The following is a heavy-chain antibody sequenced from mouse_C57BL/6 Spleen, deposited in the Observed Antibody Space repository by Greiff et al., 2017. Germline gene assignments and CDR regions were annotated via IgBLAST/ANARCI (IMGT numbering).Heavy chain of an antibody. J-gene: IGHJ3*01. D-gene: IGHD3-2*02. V-gene: IGHV1-19*01. Sequence: EVKLVESGPVLVKPGASVKMSCKASGYTFTDYYMNWVKQSHGKSLEWIGVINPYNGGTSYNQKFKGKATLTVDKSSSTAYMELNSLTSEDSAVYYCAREEGLDSSGLFAYWGQGTLVTVSA. CDR1: GYTFTDYY. CDR3: AREEGLDSSGLFAY. CDR2: INPYNGGT.